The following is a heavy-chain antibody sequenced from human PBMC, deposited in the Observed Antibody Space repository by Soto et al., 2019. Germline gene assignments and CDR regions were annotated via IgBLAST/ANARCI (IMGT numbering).Heavy chain of an antibody. CDR3: ARDKAQLVRSYGVYYYGMDV. CDR1: GYTFTSYG. D-gene: IGHD6-6*01. V-gene: IGHV1-69*13. Sequence: QVQLVQSGAEVKKPGASVKVSCKASGYTFTSYGISWVRQAPGQGLEWMGGIIPIFGTANYAQKFQGRVTITADESTSTAYMELSSLRSEDTAVYYCARDKAQLVRSYGVYYYGMDVWGQGTTVTVSS. J-gene: IGHJ6*02. CDR2: IIPIFGTA.